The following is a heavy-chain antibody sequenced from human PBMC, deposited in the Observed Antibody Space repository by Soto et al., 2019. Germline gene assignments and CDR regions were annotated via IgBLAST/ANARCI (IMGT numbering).Heavy chain of an antibody. D-gene: IGHD6-13*01. J-gene: IGHJ6*02. CDR2: IYYSGST. V-gene: IGHV4-39*01. Sequence: SETLSLTCTVSGGSISSSSYYWGWIRQPPGKGLEWIGSIYYSGSTYYNPSLKSRVTISVDTSKNQFSLKLSSVTAADTAVYYCARHPLVRIAAAWMDVWGQGTTVTVSS. CDR3: ARHPLVRIAAAWMDV. CDR1: GGSISSSSYY.